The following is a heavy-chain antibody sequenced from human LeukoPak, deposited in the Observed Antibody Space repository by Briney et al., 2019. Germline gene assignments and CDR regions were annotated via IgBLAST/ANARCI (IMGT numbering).Heavy chain of an antibody. J-gene: IGHJ6*02. V-gene: IGHV1-8*01. CDR3: AREGSEYGMDV. CDR1: GYTFTNLD. CDR2: MSPNSGDT. Sequence: AASVRVSCKTSGYTFTNLDINWLRQAPGQGLEWMGWMSPNSGDTGYAQKFQGRVTMTRDTSTSTVYMELSSLRSEDTAVYYCAREGSEYGMDVWGQGTTVTVSS.